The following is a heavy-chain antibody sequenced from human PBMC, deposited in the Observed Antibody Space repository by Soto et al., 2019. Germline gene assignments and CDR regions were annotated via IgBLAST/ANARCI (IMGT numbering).Heavy chain of an antibody. CDR1: GFTFSSYG. Sequence: PGGSLRLSCAASGFTFSSYGMHWVRQAPGKGLEWVAVISYDGSNKYYADSVKGRFTISRDNSKNTLYLQMNSPRAEDTAVYYCVYSSGWYGPFDYWGQGTLVTVSS. V-gene: IGHV3-30*03. J-gene: IGHJ4*02. D-gene: IGHD6-19*01. CDR3: VYSSGWYGPFDY. CDR2: ISYDGSNK.